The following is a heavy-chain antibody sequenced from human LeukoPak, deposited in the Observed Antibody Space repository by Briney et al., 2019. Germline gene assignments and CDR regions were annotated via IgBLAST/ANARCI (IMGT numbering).Heavy chain of an antibody. J-gene: IGHJ5*02. CDR3: ARGRDNWFDP. V-gene: IGHV3-74*01. CDR1: GFTFSSYW. CDR2: VNTDGSSA. Sequence: PGGSLRLSCAASGFTFSSYWMHWVRQAPGKGMVWVSRVNTDGSSATYADSVKGRFTISRDNAKNTVYLQMNSLRAEDTAVYCCARGRDNWFDPWGQGTLVTVSS.